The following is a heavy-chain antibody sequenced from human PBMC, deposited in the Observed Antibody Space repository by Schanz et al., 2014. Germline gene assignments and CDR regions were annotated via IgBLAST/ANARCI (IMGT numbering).Heavy chain of an antibody. CDR3: ARDPGGTKTHGL. CDR2: IYSDGST. J-gene: IGHJ4*02. V-gene: IGHV3-66*01. D-gene: IGHD2-15*01. Sequence: EVQLVESGGGLVQPGGSLRLSCAASGFAVSSFYMNWVRQAPGKGLEWVSIIYSDGSTYYVDSVKGRFIISRDNSKNTVYLQMNSLRAEDTAVYYCARDPGGTKTHGLWGQGTLVTVSS. CDR1: GFAVSSFY.